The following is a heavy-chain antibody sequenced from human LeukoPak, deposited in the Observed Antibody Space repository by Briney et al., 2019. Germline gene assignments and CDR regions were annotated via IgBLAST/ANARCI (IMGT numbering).Heavy chain of an antibody. CDR1: GFTFSSYG. D-gene: IGHD4-23*01. Sequence: GGSLRLSCAASGFTFSSYGMHWVRQAPGKGLEWVAFIRYDGSNKYYADSVKGRFTISRDNSKNTLYLQMNSLRAEDTAVYYCAKGPTVVTGYFDYWGQGTLVTVSS. V-gene: IGHV3-30*02. CDR3: AKGPTVVTGYFDY. CDR2: IRYDGSNK. J-gene: IGHJ4*02.